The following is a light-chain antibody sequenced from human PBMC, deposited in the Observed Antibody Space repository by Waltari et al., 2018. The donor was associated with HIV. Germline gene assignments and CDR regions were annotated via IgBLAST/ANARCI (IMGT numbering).Light chain of an antibody. CDR2: EVT. CDR1: RSEGGGYNY. Sequence: HSALTQPASVAGSPGQSLTIPCTGTRSEGGGYNYGSGYQKHPGQSPKLMSSEVTNRPSGVSTRFSGSKSCNTASLTISGLQADDEADYYCSSYTSTTTLDFGAGTKVTVL. V-gene: IGLV2-14*01. CDR3: SSYTSTTTLD. J-gene: IGLJ1*01.